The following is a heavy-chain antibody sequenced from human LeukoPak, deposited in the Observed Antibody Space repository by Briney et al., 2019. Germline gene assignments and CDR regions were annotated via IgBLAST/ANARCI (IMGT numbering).Heavy chain of an antibody. CDR3: ARHTGSSWYNYYYYYGMDV. D-gene: IGHD6-13*01. J-gene: IGHJ6*02. CDR1: GVSISSYY. CDR2: IYYSGST. V-gene: IGHV4-59*08. Sequence: SETLSLTCTVSGVSISSYYWSWLRQPPGKGLEWIGYIYYSGSTNYNPSLKSRVTISVDTSKNQFSLKLSSVTAADTAVYYCARHTGSSWYNYYYYYGMDVWGQGTTVTVSS.